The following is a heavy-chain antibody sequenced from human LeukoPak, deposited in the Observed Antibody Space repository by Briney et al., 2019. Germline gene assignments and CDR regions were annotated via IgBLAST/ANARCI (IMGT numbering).Heavy chain of an antibody. CDR1: GGSFSGYY. D-gene: IGHD4-23*01. V-gene: IGHV4-34*01. J-gene: IGHJ4*02. CDR3: ARVGDGGNSDY. Sequence: SETLSLTCAVYGGSFSGYYWSWIRQPPGKGLEWIGEINHSGSTNYNPSLKSRVTISVDTSKNQFSLKLSSVTAADTAVYYCARVGDGGNSDYWGQGTLVIVSS. CDR2: INHSGST.